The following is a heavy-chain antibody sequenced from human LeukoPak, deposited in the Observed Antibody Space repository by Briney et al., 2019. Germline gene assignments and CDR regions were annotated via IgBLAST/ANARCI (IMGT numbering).Heavy chain of an antibody. J-gene: IGHJ4*02. CDR1: GGSINNYY. Sequence: KTSETLSLTCSVSGGSINNYYWGWIRQPAGKGLEWIGRIYSSGSTNYNPSLKSRLTMSVDTSKNQFSLKLNSVTPADTAVYYCARDLGLKSMDYWGQGTLVNVST. V-gene: IGHV4-4*07. CDR3: ARDLGLKSMDY. CDR2: IYSSGST. D-gene: IGHD2/OR15-2a*01.